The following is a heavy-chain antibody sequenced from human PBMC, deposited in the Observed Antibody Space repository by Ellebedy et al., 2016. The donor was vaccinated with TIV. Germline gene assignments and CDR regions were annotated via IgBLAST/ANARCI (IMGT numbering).Heavy chain of an antibody. Sequence: GESLKISXAASGFTFSIAGMTWVRQAPGKGLEWVATIDFSGTGTYYADSVKGRFIISRDNTKNSLFLQMNSLGVEDAAVYYCARDGSGWSRDYWGQGTLVTVSS. CDR3: ARDGSGWSRDY. V-gene: IGHV3-21*06. J-gene: IGHJ4*02. CDR2: IDFSGTGT. D-gene: IGHD6-19*01. CDR1: GFTFSIAG.